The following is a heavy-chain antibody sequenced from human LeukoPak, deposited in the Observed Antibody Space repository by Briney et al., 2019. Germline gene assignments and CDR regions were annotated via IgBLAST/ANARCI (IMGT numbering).Heavy chain of an antibody. D-gene: IGHD2-15*01. CDR1: GFTFSSYV. CDR2: ISGSGGST. CDR3: AKVSCSGGSCYSIDY. J-gene: IGHJ4*02. V-gene: IGHV3-23*01. Sequence: GGSLRLSCAASGFTFSSYVMSWVRQAPGKGLEWVSAISGSGGSTYYADTVKGRFTISRDNSKNTLYLQMNSLRAEDTAVYYCAKVSCSGGSCYSIDYWGQGTLVTVSS.